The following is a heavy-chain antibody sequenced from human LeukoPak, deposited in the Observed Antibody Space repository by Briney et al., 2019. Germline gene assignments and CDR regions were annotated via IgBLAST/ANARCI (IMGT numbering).Heavy chain of an antibody. CDR2: MNPKSGGT. D-gene: IGHD3-9*01. V-gene: IGHV1-2*02. CDR3: ARSPDILTGEKFDY. Sequence: ASVKVSCKASGYTFTSYGISWVRQAPGQGLEWMGWMNPKSGGTNYAQKFEARVTMNRDTSISTAYMELSRLRFDDTAVYYCARSPDILTGEKFDYWGQGTQVTVSS. CDR1: GYTFTSYG. J-gene: IGHJ4*02.